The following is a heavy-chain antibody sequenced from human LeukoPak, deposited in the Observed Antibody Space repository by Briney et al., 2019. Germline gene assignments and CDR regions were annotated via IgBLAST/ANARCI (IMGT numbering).Heavy chain of an antibody. Sequence: GGSLRLSCAASGFTFSSYWMSWVRQAPGKGLEWVANIKQDGSEKYYVDSVKGRFTISRDNAKNSLYLQMNSLRAEDTAVYYCAKQEKTYYDFWSGYYNPPYYFDYWGQGTLVTVSS. D-gene: IGHD3-3*01. J-gene: IGHJ4*02. CDR1: GFTFSSYW. CDR3: AKQEKTYYDFWSGYYNPPYYFDY. V-gene: IGHV3-7*01. CDR2: IKQDGSEK.